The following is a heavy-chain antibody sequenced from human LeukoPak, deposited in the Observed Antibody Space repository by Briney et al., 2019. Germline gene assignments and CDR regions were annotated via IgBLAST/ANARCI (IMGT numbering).Heavy chain of an antibody. CDR2: ISGSGGST. J-gene: IGHJ4*02. V-gene: IGHV3-23*01. CDR1: GFTFTNYA. CDR3: AKTHYYDSSGYLDY. D-gene: IGHD3-22*01. Sequence: GGSLRLSCVASGFTFTNYAMSWVRQAPGKGLEWVSAISGSGGSTYYADSVKGRFTISRDNSKNTLYLQMNSLRAEDTAVYYCAKTHYYDSSGYLDYWGQGTLVTVSS.